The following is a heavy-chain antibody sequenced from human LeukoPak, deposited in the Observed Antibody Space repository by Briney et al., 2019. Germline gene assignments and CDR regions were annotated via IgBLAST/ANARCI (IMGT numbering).Heavy chain of an antibody. CDR1: GFTFDDYA. D-gene: IGHD2-2*01. Sequence: GGSLRLSCAASGFTFDDYAMHWVRQAPGKGLEWVSGISWNSGSIGYADSVKGRFTISRDNAKNSLYLQMNSLRAEDTAVYYCARDFGPNCSSTSCYYYYMDVWGKGTTVTVSS. V-gene: IGHV3-9*01. J-gene: IGHJ6*03. CDR3: ARDFGPNCSSTSCYYYYMDV. CDR2: ISWNSGSI.